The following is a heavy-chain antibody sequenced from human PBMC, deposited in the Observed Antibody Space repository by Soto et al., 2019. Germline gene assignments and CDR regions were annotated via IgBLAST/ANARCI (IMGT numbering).Heavy chain of an antibody. J-gene: IGHJ4*02. V-gene: IGHV3-74*01. CDR1: GLTLSQYW. CDR3: TRLATVREDY. CDR2: INSDGSSI. D-gene: IGHD4-17*01. Sequence: EVQLVESGGGLVQPGGSLRLSCAASGLTLSQYWMHWVRQVPGKGLVWVSHINSDGSSIGYADSVKGRFTISRDNAKNTLYLQMTSLRVEDTAVYYCTRLATVREDYCGQGTLITVSS.